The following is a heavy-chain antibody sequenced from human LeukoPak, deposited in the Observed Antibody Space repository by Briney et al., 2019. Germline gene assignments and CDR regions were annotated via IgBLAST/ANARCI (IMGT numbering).Heavy chain of an antibody. D-gene: IGHD3-16*02. Sequence: SETLSLTCTVSGGSISSSSYYWGWIRQPPGTGLEWIGSIYYSGSTNYNPSLKSRVTISVDTSKNQFSLKLSSVTAADTAVYYCARELNYVWGSYRPYYFDYWGQGTLVTVSS. CDR3: ARELNYVWGSYRPYYFDY. CDR2: IYYSGST. J-gene: IGHJ4*02. CDR1: GGSISSSSYY. V-gene: IGHV4-39*07.